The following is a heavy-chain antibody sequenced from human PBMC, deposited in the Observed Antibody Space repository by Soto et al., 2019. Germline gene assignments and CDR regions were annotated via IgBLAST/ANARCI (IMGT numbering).Heavy chain of an antibody. V-gene: IGHV3-30*03. CDR3: VSDRGYGHASVPYS. Sequence: QAQLVESGGGVVQPGRSLRLSCAASGFAFSSYDMHWVRQAPGTGLEWVAVISYDGSLQHYADSVKGRFTTSRDNSKNMVLLQMSSLRAEDTAVYYCVSDRGYGHASVPYSWGQGTLVSVSS. CDR1: GFAFSSYD. D-gene: IGHD5-18*01. CDR2: ISYDGSLQ. J-gene: IGHJ4*02.